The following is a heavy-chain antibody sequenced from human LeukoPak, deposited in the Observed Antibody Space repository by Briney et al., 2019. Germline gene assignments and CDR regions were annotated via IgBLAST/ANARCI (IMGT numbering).Heavy chain of an antibody. J-gene: IGHJ4*02. D-gene: IGHD6-19*01. CDR2: INHSGST. CDR1: GGSFSGYY. V-gene: IGHV4-34*01. Sequence: SETLSLTCAVYGGSFSGYYWSWIRQPPGKGLEWIGEINHSGSTNYNPSLKSRVTISVDTSKNQFSLKLSSVTAADTAVYYCARARGAVAGYFDYWGQETLVTVSS. CDR3: ARARGAVAGYFDY.